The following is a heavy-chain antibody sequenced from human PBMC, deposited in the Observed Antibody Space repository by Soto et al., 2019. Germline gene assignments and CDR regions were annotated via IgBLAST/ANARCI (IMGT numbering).Heavy chain of an antibody. CDR3: ARHDPGYSSGWYIYFDY. D-gene: IGHD6-19*01. CDR2: IYYSGST. J-gene: IGHJ4*02. CDR1: GGSISSSSYY. V-gene: IGHV4-39*01. Sequence: SETLSLTCTVSGGSISSSSYYWGWIRQPPGKGLEWIGSIYYSGSTYYNPSLKSRVTISVDTSRNQFSLKLSSVTAADTAVYYCARHDPGYSSGWYIYFDYWGQGTLVTVSS.